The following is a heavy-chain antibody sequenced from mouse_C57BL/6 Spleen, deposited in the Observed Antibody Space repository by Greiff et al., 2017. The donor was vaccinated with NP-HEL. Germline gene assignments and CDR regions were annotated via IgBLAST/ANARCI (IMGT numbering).Heavy chain of an antibody. J-gene: IGHJ4*01. CDR1: GFNIKNTY. V-gene: IGHV14-3*01. Sequence: EVQLQESVAELVRPGASVKLSCTASGFNIKNTYMHWVKQRPEQGLEWIGRIDPANGNTKYAPKFQGKATITADTSSNTAYLQLSSLTSEDTAIYYCASPIYYGSYAMDYWGQGTSVTVSS. D-gene: IGHD2-2*01. CDR3: ASPIYYGSYAMDY. CDR2: IDPANGNT.